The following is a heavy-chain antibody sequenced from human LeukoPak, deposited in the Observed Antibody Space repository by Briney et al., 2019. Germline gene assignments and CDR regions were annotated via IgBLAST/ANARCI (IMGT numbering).Heavy chain of an antibody. J-gene: IGHJ4*02. CDR2: IKQDGSEK. CDR3: AKPTMVRGVITRFDY. V-gene: IGHV3-7*03. D-gene: IGHD3-10*01. CDR1: GFSFSSYW. Sequence: GGSLRLSCAASGFSFSSYWMSWVRQAPGKGLEWVANIKQDGSEKYYVDSVKGRFTISRDNAKNSLYLQMNSLRAEDTAVYYCAKPTMVRGVITRFDYWGQGTLVTVSS.